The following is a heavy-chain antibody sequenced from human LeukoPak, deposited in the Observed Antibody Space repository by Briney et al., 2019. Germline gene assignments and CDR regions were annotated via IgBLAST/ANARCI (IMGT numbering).Heavy chain of an antibody. J-gene: IGHJ1*01. CDR1: GYTFTSYG. V-gene: IGHV1-18*01. D-gene: IGHD2-15*01. CDR2: ISAYNGNT. CDR3: ATDPLSVAKYFQH. Sequence: ASVKVSCKASGYTFTSYGISWVRQAPGQGLEWMGWISAYNGNTNYAQKLQGRVTMTTDTSTSTAYMELSSLRSEDTAVYYCATDPLSVAKYFQHWGQGTLVTVSS.